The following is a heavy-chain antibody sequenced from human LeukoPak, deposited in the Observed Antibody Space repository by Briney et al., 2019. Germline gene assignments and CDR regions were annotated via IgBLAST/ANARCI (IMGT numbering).Heavy chain of an antibody. Sequence: PSQTLSLTCTVSGDSISRGGYYWSWIRQHPGTGLEWIGYIFYSGSAYYNPSLKSRVNISVDTSKNQFSLKLNSVTAADTAVYYCARDLRGIRGVGSNWFDPWGQGTLVTVSS. D-gene: IGHD3-10*01. CDR3: ARDLRGIRGVGSNWFDP. J-gene: IGHJ5*02. CDR1: GDSISRGGYY. CDR2: IFYSGSA. V-gene: IGHV4-31*03.